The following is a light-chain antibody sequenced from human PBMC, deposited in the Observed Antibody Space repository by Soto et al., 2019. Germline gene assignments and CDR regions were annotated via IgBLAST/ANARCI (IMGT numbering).Light chain of an antibody. J-gene: IGLJ2*01. CDR3: SSYTSSSTLVL. CDR2: DVS. CDR1: SSDVGGYNY. Sequence: HSALTQPASVSGSPGQSITISCTGTSSDVGGYNYVSWYQQHPGKAPKLMIYDVSNRPSGVSNRFSGSKSGNTASLTISGLQAEDEADYYCSSYTSSSTLVLFGGGTKVTVL. V-gene: IGLV2-14*01.